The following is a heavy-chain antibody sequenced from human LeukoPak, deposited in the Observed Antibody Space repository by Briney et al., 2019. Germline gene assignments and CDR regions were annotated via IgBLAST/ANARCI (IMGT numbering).Heavy chain of an antibody. D-gene: IGHD3-3*01. V-gene: IGHV3-23*01. Sequence: GGSLRLSCAASGFTFSSYAMSWVRQAPGKGLEWVSAISGSGGSTYYADSVKGRFTISRDNSKNTLYLQMNSLRAEDTAVYYCAKVEEIFGVVIFSYYFDYWGQGTLVTVSS. CDR1: GFTFSSYA. CDR3: AKVEEIFGVVIFSYYFDY. J-gene: IGHJ4*02. CDR2: ISGSGGST.